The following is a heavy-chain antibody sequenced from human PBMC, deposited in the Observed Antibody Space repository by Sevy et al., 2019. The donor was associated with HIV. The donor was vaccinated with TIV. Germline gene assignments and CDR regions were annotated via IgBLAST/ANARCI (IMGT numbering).Heavy chain of an antibody. D-gene: IGHD3-10*01. J-gene: IGHJ6*02. CDR1: GFTFDDYA. V-gene: IGHV3-9*01. CDR2: ISWNSGSI. Sequence: GGSLRLSCAASGFTFDDYAMHWVRQAPGKGLEWVAGISWNSGSIGYADTVKGRFTISRDNAKNSLYLQMNSLGAEDTALYYCAKDISSGWFGERENLWEGVLYGMDVWGQGTTVTVSS. CDR3: AKDISSGWFGERENLWEGVLYGMDV.